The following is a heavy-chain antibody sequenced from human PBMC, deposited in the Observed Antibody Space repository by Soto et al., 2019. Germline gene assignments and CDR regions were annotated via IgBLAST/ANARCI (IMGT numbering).Heavy chain of an antibody. J-gene: IGHJ3*02. CDR2: INSDGSST. V-gene: IGHV3-74*01. CDR3: ALTEHLSTRGGAFDI. CDR1: GFTFSSYW. Sequence: EVQLVESGGGLVQPGGSLRLSCAASGFTFSSYWMHWVRQAPGKGLVWVSRINSDGSSTSYADSVKGRFTISRDNAKNTLYLQMNSLRAEDTAVYYCALTEHLSTRGGAFDIWGQGTMVTVSS. D-gene: IGHD1-1*01.